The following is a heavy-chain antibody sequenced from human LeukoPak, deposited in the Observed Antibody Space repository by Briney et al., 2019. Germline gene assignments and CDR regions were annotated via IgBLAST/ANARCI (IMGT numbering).Heavy chain of an antibody. CDR3: AKLLGTATRYDY. J-gene: IGHJ4*02. V-gene: IGHV3-7*01. Sequence: GGSLRLSCVTSGFTFSTSWVSWGREAPEKGLEWVVSIYPDRSTRHHVDSVKGRFAISRDNAKKSLSLQMGALRAEDTAVYFCAKLLGTATRYDYWGLGTLVIVSS. D-gene: IGHD1-7*01. CDR1: GFTFSTSW. CDR2: IYPDRSTR.